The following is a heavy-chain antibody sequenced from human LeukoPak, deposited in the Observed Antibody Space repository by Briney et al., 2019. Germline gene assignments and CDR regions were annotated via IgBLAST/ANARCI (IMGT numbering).Heavy chain of an antibody. CDR1: GFTFSSYD. Sequence: PGGSLRLSCAASGFTFSSYDMDWVRQAPGKGLEWVSYISNSGTTMNYADSVKGRFTISRDNAKNSLYLQMNSLRAEDTAVYYCARDRYYDSSGYSTLDYWGQGTLVTVSS. D-gene: IGHD3-22*01. J-gene: IGHJ4*02. CDR3: ARDRYYDSSGYSTLDY. V-gene: IGHV3-48*03. CDR2: ISNSGTTM.